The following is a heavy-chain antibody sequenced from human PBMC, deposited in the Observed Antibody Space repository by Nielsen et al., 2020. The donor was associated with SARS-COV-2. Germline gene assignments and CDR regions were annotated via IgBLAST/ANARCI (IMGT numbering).Heavy chain of an antibody. CDR2: ISGSGGST. Sequence: GALKISCAASGFTFSSYAMSWVRQAPGKGLEWVSAISGSGGSTYYADSVKGRFTISRDNSKNTLYLQMNSLRAEDTAVYYCAKQYSDNYYDAFDIWGQGTMVTVSS. D-gene: IGHD5-12*01. CDR1: GFTFSSYA. CDR3: AKQYSDNYYDAFDI. J-gene: IGHJ3*02. V-gene: IGHV3-23*01.